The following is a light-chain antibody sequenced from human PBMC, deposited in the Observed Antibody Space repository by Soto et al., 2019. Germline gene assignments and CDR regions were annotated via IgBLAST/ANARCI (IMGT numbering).Light chain of an antibody. CDR1: SIDVGGYNY. V-gene: IGLV2-14*01. CDR3: SSYTNRRTIV. Sequence: QSVLTQPASVSGSPGQSITISCTGTSIDVGGYNYVSWYQQHPGKAPKLMIYDVTNRPSGVSNRFSGSKSGNTASLTISGLQAEDEADYYCSSYTNRRTIVFAGGTKLTVL. CDR2: DVT. J-gene: IGLJ2*01.